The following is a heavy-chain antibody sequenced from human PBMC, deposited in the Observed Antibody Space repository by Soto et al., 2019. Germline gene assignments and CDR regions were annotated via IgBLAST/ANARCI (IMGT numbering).Heavy chain of an antibody. J-gene: IGHJ4*02. CDR1: GFAFSDQY. D-gene: IGHD6-13*01. CDR3: ARVYSSSWSGSYLDY. Sequence: EVQLVESGGGLVQPRGSLRLSCAASGFAFSDQYMDWVRQAPGKGLEWVGRIRNKPNSHTTEYAATVKGRFTISRDDFKNSVYLQIDSLKTEDTDVYYSARVYSSSWSGSYLDYWVQGTLITLSS. CDR2: IRNKPNSHTT. V-gene: IGHV3-72*01.